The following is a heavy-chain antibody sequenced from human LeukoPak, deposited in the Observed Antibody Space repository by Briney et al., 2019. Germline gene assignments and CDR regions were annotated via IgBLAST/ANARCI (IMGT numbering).Heavy chain of an antibody. D-gene: IGHD6-19*01. CDR3: AKEGGSGWTYYYYMDV. Sequence: GGSLRLSCAASGFTVSSYGMHWVRQAPGKGLEWVAFIRYDGSNKYYADSVKGRFTISRDNSKNTLYLQMNSLRPEDTAVYYCAKEGGSGWTYYYYMDVWGKGTTVTVSS. CDR2: IRYDGSNK. V-gene: IGHV3-30*02. CDR1: GFTVSSYG. J-gene: IGHJ6*03.